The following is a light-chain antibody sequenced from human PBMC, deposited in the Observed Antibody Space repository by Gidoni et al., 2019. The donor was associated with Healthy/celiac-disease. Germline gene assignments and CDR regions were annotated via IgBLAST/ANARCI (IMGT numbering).Light chain of an antibody. CDR3: QQRKT. Sequence: EIVLTQSPATLSLSPGERATLSCRASQSVSSYLAWYQQKPGQAPRLLIYDASNRATGIPARFSGSRSVTDFTLTISSQEPEDFAVYYCQQRKTFGQGTKVEIK. CDR1: QSVSSY. J-gene: IGKJ1*01. V-gene: IGKV3-11*01. CDR2: DAS.